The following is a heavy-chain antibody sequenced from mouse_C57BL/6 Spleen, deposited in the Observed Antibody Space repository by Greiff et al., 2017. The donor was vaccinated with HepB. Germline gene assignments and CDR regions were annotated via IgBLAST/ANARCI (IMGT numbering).Heavy chain of an antibody. Sequence: EVHLVESGGGLVKPGGSLKLSCAASGFTFSSYAMSWVRQTPEKRLEWVATISDGGSYTYYPDNVKGRFTIYRDNAKNNLYLQMSHLKSEDTAMYYCARDRDDYDEVYYAMDYWGQGTSVTVSS. V-gene: IGHV5-4*01. CDR2: ISDGGSYT. CDR3: ARDRDDYDEVYYAMDY. D-gene: IGHD2-4*01. J-gene: IGHJ4*01. CDR1: GFTFSSYA.